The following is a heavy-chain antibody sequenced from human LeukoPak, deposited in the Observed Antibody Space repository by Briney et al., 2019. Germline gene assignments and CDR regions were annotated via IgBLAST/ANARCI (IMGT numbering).Heavy chain of an antibody. CDR2: INHSGST. CDR1: GGSFSGYY. CDR3: ARGSRRAYSSSWYYY. D-gene: IGHD6-13*01. V-gene: IGHV4-34*01. Sequence: PPETLSLTCAVYGGSFSGYYWSWIRQPPGKGLEWIGEINHSGSTNYNPSLKSRVTISVDTSKNQFSLKLSSVTAADTAVYYCARGSRRAYSSSWYYYWGQGTLVTVSS. J-gene: IGHJ4*02.